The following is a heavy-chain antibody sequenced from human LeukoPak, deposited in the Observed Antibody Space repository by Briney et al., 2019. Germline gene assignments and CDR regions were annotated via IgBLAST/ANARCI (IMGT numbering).Heavy chain of an antibody. CDR3: ARGQWFYPDY. V-gene: IGHV3-30*03. CDR1: GFTFSSYG. D-gene: IGHD3-22*01. Sequence: PGGSLRLSCAASGFTFSSYGMHWVRQAPGKGLEWVAVISYDGSNKFYAESVKGRFSISRDNSKNTLYLQMNSLRAEDTAVYSCARGQWFYPDYWGQGTLVTVSS. J-gene: IGHJ4*02. CDR2: ISYDGSNK.